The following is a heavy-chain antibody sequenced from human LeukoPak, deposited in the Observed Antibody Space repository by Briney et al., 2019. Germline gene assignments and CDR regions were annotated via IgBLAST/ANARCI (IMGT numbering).Heavy chain of an antibody. J-gene: IGHJ3*02. CDR2: INHSGST. CDR3: ATRRRYYDFWSAPDAFDI. CDR1: GGSFSGYY. Sequence: SETLSLTCAVYGGSFSGYYWSWIRQPPGKGLEWIGGINHSGSTNCNPSLKSRVTISVDTSKNQFSLKLSSVTAADTAVYYCATRRRYYDFWSAPDAFDIWGQGTMVTVSS. D-gene: IGHD3-3*01. V-gene: IGHV4-34*01.